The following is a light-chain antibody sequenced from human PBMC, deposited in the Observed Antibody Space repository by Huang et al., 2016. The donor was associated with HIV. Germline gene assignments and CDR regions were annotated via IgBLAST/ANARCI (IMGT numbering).Light chain of an antibody. J-gene: IGKJ1*01. Sequence: DIIMTQSPDSLTVSLGERATLNCRSSQSVYASSTSKKYRAWFQQKPWQPPKLLLFWASSREVGVPDRFSGSGSGTHFTLTIANLQPEDAAIYYCQQYYSSPQTFGQGTRV. CDR1: QSVYASSTSKKY. V-gene: IGKV4-1*01. CDR3: QQYYSSPQT. CDR2: WAS.